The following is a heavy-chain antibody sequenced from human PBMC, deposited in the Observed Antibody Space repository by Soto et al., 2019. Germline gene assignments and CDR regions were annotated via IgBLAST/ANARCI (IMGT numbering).Heavy chain of an antibody. CDR3: ARPDEGGYSSNHHYSYALDV. D-gene: IGHD3-22*01. V-gene: IGHV1-69*01. J-gene: IGHJ6*02. CDR2: IIPIFDIT. Sequence: QVQLVQSGAEVKKPGSSVKVSCKASGGTFRSYSISWVRQAPGQGLEWMGGIIPIFDITNYAQKFQGRVTITADESTSTAYMELSSLGSDDPAVYYCARPDEGGYSSNHHYSYALDVWGQGTTVTV. CDR1: GGTFRSYS.